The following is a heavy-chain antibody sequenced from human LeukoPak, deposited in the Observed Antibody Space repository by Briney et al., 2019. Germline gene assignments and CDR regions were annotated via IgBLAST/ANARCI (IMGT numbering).Heavy chain of an antibody. CDR1: GFTFSGYG. CDR2: ISHDGNNK. D-gene: IGHD2-2*01. Sequence: GGSLRLSCAASGFTFSGYGMHWVRLSPGKGLEWVTLISHDGNNKYYADSVKGRFTISRDNSENTLYLQMSRLRTEDTAVYYCAKGAESCTNTSCRIEIWGQGTMVTVSS. V-gene: IGHV3-30*18. CDR3: AKGAESCTNTSCRIEI. J-gene: IGHJ3*02.